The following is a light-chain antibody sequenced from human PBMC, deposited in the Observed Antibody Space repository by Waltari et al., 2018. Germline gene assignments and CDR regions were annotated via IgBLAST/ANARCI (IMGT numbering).Light chain of an antibody. CDR1: SGHSSNI. CDR2: VNSDGSH. J-gene: IGLJ3*02. V-gene: IGLV4-69*01. CDR3: QTWGHGTWV. Sequence: QLVVTQSPSASAPLGASVKLTCTLSSGHSSNIVAWLQQRPEKGPRYLMKVNSDGSHIKGDDIPGRFSGSSSGAERYRTSSSLQPDDEADYYCQTWGHGTWVFGGGTTLTVL.